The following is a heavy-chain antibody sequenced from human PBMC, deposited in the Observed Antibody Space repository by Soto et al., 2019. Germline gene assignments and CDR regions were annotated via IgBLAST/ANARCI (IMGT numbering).Heavy chain of an antibody. CDR2: IYPGDSDT. Sequence: GESLKISCKGSGYSFTSYWIGWVRQMPGKGLEWMGIIYPGDSDTRYSPSFQGQVTISADKSISTAYLQWSSLKASDTAMYYCARQGPNNKIFGVVGGMDVWGQGTTVTVSS. J-gene: IGHJ6*02. CDR3: ARQGPNNKIFGVVGGMDV. D-gene: IGHD3-3*01. CDR1: GYSFTSYW. V-gene: IGHV5-51*01.